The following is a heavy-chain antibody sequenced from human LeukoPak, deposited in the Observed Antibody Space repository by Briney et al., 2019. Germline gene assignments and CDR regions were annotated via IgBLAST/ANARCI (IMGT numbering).Heavy chain of an antibody. CDR3: AKVREMATLSGFDY. Sequence: GGSLRLSCVASGITFSTYSMNWVRQAPGKGLEWVSLISWDGGSTYYADSVKGRSTISRDNSKNSLYLQMNSLRAEDTALYYCAKVREMATLSGFDYWGQGTLVTVSS. CDR1: GITFSTYS. D-gene: IGHD5-24*01. CDR2: ISWDGGST. V-gene: IGHV3-43D*03. J-gene: IGHJ4*02.